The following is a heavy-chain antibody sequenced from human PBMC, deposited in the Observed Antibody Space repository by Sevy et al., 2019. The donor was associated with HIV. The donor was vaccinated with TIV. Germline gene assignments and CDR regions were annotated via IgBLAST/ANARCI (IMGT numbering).Heavy chain of an antibody. CDR3: ARDRGYSFGYIDY. V-gene: IGHV3-48*02. CDR2: ISSSSSTI. CDR1: GFIFSNYN. D-gene: IGHD5-18*01. J-gene: IGHJ4*02. Sequence: GGSLRLSCAASGFIFSNYNMNWVRQAPGKGLEWISYISSSSSTIYYADSVKGRFTISRDNAKNSLFLQMNSLGNEDTAVYYCARDRGYSFGYIDYWGQGTLVTVSS.